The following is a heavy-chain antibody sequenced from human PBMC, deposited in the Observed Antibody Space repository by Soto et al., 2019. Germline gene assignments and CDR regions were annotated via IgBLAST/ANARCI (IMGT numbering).Heavy chain of an antibody. D-gene: IGHD2-15*01. Sequence: QGKLVQSGAEVKKPGASVKVSCKASGYTFTSYGISWLRQAPGQGLEWMGWISAYNGNTNYAQKLQGRVTITTDTSTTTGYRERRSLSSDDTAVYYCARDGGGQARFDPWGQGTLVTVSS. J-gene: IGHJ5*02. CDR2: ISAYNGNT. V-gene: IGHV1-18*01. CDR1: GYTFTSYG. CDR3: ARDGGGQARFDP.